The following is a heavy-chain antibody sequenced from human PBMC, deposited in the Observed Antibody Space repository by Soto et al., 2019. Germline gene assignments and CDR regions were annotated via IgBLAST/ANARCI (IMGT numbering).Heavy chain of an antibody. D-gene: IGHD3-3*01. J-gene: IGHJ3*02. Sequence: EVQLVESGGGLVQPGRSLRLSCAASGFTFDDYAMHWVRQAPGKGLEWGSGISWNSGSIGYADSVKGRFTISRDNAKNSLYLQMNSLRAEDTALYYCAKDMGRFLRNAFDIWGQGTMVTVSS. CDR3: AKDMGRFLRNAFDI. CDR2: ISWNSGSI. CDR1: GFTFDDYA. V-gene: IGHV3-9*01.